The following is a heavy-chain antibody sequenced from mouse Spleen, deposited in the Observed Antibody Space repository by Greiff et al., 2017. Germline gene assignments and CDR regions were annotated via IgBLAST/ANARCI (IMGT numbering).Heavy chain of an antibody. CDR2: INPNNGGT. D-gene: IGHD2-3*01. V-gene: IGHV1-18*01. CDR1: GYTFTDYN. J-gene: IGHJ4*01. CDR3: ARGSSYDGYSIFPYYYAMDY. Sequence: EVQLQQSGPELVKPGASVKIPCKASGYTFTDYNMDWVKQSHGKSLEWIGDINPNNGGTIYNQKFKGKATLTVDKSSSTAYMELRSLTSEDTAVYYCARGSSYDGYSIFPYYYAMDYWGQGTSVTVSS.